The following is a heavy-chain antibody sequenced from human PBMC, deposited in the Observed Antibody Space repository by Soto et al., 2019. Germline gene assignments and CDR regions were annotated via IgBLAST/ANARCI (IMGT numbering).Heavy chain of an antibody. V-gene: IGHV3-33*01. CDR2: IWYDGSNK. CDR3: ARTVGDYENYYYYGMDV. J-gene: IGHJ6*02. CDR1: GFTFSSYG. D-gene: IGHD4-17*01. Sequence: GGSLRLSCAASGFTFSSYGMHWVRQAPGKGLEWVAVIWYDGSNKYYADSVKGRFTISRDNSKNTLYLQMNSLRAEDTAVYYCARTVGDYENYYYYGMDVWGQGTTVTVSS.